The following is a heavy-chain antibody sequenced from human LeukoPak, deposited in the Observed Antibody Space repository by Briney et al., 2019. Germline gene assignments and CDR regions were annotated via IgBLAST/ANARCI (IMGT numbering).Heavy chain of an antibody. J-gene: IGHJ4*02. CDR2: ISGSGGST. CDR1: GFTFSSYA. V-gene: IGHV3-23*01. D-gene: IGHD2-21*02. CDR3: AKPGGTMTTIPSSEGVFDY. Sequence: GGSLRLSCAASGFTFSSYAMSWVRQAPGKGLEWVSAISGSGGSTYYADSVKGRFTISRDNSKNTLYLQMNSLRAEDTAVYYCAKPGGTMTTIPSSEGVFDYWGQGTLVTASS.